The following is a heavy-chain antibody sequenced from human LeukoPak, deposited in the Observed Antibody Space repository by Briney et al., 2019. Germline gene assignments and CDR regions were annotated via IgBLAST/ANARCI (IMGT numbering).Heavy chain of an antibody. Sequence: ASVKVSCKASGYTFTSYGISWVRQAPGQGLEWMGWISAHNGNTNYAQKLQGRVTMTTDTSTSTAYMELRSLRSDDTAVYYCATTGDRIAVAGDAFDIWGQGTMVTVSS. J-gene: IGHJ3*02. CDR1: GYTFTSYG. V-gene: IGHV1-18*01. D-gene: IGHD6-19*01. CDR2: ISAHNGNT. CDR3: ATTGDRIAVAGDAFDI.